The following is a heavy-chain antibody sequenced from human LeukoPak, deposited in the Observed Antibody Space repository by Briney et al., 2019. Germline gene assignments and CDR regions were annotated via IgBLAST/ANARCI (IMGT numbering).Heavy chain of an antibody. J-gene: IGHJ4*02. CDR1: GFTFSSYG. Sequence: GGTLRLSCAASGFTFSSYGMHWVRQAPGKGLEWVAFIRYDGSNKYYADSVKGRFTISRDNSKNTLYLQMNSLRAEDTAVYYCAKVRLSSSWCVFDYWGQGTLVTVSS. V-gene: IGHV3-30*02. CDR2: IRYDGSNK. D-gene: IGHD6-13*01. CDR3: AKVRLSSSWCVFDY.